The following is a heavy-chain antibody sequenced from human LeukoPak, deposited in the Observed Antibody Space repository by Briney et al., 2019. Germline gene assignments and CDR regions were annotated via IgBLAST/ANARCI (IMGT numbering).Heavy chain of an antibody. CDR3: ARENILTGYYLGMDV. V-gene: IGHV3-53*01. J-gene: IGHJ6*02. CDR1: GFTFSSNY. Sequence: GGSLRLSCAASGFTFSSNYMSWVRQAPGKGLEWVSVIYSGGSTYYADSVKGRFTISRDNSKNTLYLQMNSLRAEDTAVYYCARENILTGYYLGMDVWGQGTTVTVSS. D-gene: IGHD3-9*01. CDR2: IYSGGST.